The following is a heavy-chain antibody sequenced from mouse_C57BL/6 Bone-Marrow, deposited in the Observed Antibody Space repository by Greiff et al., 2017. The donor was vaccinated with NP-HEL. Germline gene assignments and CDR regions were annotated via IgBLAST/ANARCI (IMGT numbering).Heavy chain of an antibody. V-gene: IGHV5-6*02. CDR1: GFTFSSYG. CDR3: ARHYYGSPRFDY. Sequence: EVMLVESGGDLVKPGGSLKLSCAASGFTFSSYGMSWVRQTPDKRLEWVATISSGGSYTYSPDSVKGRFTISRDNAKNTLYLQMSSLKSEDTAMYYCARHYYGSPRFDYGGQGTTLTVSS. CDR2: ISSGGSYT. D-gene: IGHD1-1*01. J-gene: IGHJ2*01.